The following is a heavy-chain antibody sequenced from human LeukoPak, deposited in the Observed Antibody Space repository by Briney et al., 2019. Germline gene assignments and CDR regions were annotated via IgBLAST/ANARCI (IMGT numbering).Heavy chain of an antibody. CDR1: GDSISSNTAS. Sequence: SQTLSLTCVISGDSISSNTASWNWIRQSPSRGLEWLGRTYYMSRWYDDYADSVRSRITINPDTSKNEFSLHLTSVTPDDTAMYYCARASGYSSLAFWGQGTPVTVSS. J-gene: IGHJ4*02. CDR2: TYYMSRWYD. V-gene: IGHV6-1*01. D-gene: IGHD6-19*01. CDR3: ARASGYSSLAF.